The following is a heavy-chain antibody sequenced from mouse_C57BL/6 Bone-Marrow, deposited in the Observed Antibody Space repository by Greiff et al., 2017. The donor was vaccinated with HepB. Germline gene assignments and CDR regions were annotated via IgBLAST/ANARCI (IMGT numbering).Heavy chain of an antibody. CDR1: GYTFTSYW. J-gene: IGHJ1*03. V-gene: IGHV1-64*01. D-gene: IGHD1-1*01. CDR3: APLLLRYPGKDV. CDR2: IHPNSGST. Sequence: QVQLKQPGSELVKPGASVKLSCKASGYTFTSYWMHWVKQRPGQGLEWIGMIHPNSGSTNYNEKFKSKATLTVDKSSSTAYMQLSSLTSEDSAVYYCAPLLLRYPGKDVWGTGTTVTVSS.